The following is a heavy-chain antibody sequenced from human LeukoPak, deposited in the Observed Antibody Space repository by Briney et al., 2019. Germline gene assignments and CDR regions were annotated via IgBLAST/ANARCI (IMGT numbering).Heavy chain of an antibody. V-gene: IGHV3-21*01. Sequence: GGSLRLSCAASGFTFSIYSMKWVRQAPGKGLEWVSSISSSSSYIYYADSVKDRFTISRDTAKNSLYLQMNSLRAKDTAVYYCARDWGITMVGTSGFRPPFGYWGQGTLVTVSS. CDR1: GFTFSIYS. CDR3: ARDWGITMVGTSGFRPPFGY. CDR2: ISSSSSYI. J-gene: IGHJ4*02. D-gene: IGHD3-10*01.